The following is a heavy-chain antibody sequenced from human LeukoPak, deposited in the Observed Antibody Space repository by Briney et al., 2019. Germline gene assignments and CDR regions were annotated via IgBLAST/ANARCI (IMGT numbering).Heavy chain of an antibody. CDR2: IKQDRSEK. V-gene: IGHV3-7*01. Sequence: GGSLRLSCAASGFTFSNYWMNWVRQAPGKGLEWVANIKQDRSEKYYVDSVKGRFTISRDNGKNSLYLQMNSLRAEDTAVYYCAKMRYSYGYCDYWGQGTLVTVSS. CDR1: GFTFSNYW. D-gene: IGHD5-18*01. J-gene: IGHJ4*02. CDR3: AKMRYSYGYCDY.